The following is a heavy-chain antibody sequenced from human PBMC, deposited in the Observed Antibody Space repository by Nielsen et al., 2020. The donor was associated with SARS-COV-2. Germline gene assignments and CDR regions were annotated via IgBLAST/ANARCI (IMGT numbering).Heavy chain of an antibody. CDR2: INPSGSGT. CDR1: GFTFSSTW. V-gene: IGHV3-74*01. D-gene: IGHD3-3*01. J-gene: IGHJ6*03. Sequence: GGSLRLSCSASGFTFSSTWMDWVRQAPGQGLVWVSRINPSGSGTAYADSVKGRFAVSRDNAGNTVVLQIHSLRVEDTAVYYCAGGADFWSGTQRYYMGVWGKGTTVTVSS. CDR3: AGGADFWSGTQRYYMGV.